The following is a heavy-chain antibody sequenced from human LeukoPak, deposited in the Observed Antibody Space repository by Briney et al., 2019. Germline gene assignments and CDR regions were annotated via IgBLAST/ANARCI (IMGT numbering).Heavy chain of an antibody. CDR1: GFIFRNYW. J-gene: IGHJ4*02. CDR3: ARESSSTSSTVDY. Sequence: GGSLRLSCATSGFIFRNYWMSWVRQVPGKGLEWVASISQDGGATTYLDSVKGRFTISRDNAKNSLYLQMNSLRAEDTAVYYCARESSSTSSTVDYWGQGTLVTVSS. CDR2: ISQDGGAT. D-gene: IGHD2-2*01. V-gene: IGHV3-7*01.